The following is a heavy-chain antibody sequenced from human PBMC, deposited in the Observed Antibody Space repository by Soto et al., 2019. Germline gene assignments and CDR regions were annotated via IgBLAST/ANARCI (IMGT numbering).Heavy chain of an antibody. CDR3: ARGRYGDY. Sequence: QVHLVQSGAEVKKPGASVKVSCKGSGYAFTTYGITWVRQAPGQGLEWMGWISAHNGNTNYAQKLQGRVTVNRDTSTSTACMELRSLRSDDTAVYYCARGRYGDYWGQGALVTVSS. CDR2: ISAHNGNT. V-gene: IGHV1-18*01. D-gene: IGHD1-1*01. J-gene: IGHJ4*02. CDR1: GYAFTTYG.